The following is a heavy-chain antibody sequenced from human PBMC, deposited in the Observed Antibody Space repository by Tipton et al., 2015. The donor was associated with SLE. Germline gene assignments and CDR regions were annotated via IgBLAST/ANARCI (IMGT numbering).Heavy chain of an antibody. CDR2: IYYTWTTT. Sequence: TLSLTCTVSGDSISSSKYWAWFRQPPRKGREWIGRIYYTWTTTYYNSFLKSRVTMSVDTSKNQFSLRLTSVIAADTAVYYCARLHGYSYGLNWFDPWGQGALISVSS. CDR3: ARLHGYSYGLNWFDP. CDR1: GDSISSSKY. D-gene: IGHD5-18*01. J-gene: IGHJ5*02. V-gene: IGHV4-39*07.